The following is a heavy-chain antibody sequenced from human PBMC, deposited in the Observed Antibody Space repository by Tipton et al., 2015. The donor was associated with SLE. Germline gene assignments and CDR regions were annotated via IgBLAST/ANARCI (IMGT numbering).Heavy chain of an antibody. V-gene: IGHV4-59*12. D-gene: IGHD6-19*01. CDR3: ARGPYSSGSYFDY. Sequence: TLSLTCTVSGGSISSYYWSWIRQPPGKGLEWIGYIYYSGNTNYNPSLKSRVTMSVDTSKNQFSLKLSSVTAADTAVYYCARGPYSSGSYFDYWGQGTLVTVSS. J-gene: IGHJ4*02. CDR1: GGSISSYY. CDR2: IYYSGNT.